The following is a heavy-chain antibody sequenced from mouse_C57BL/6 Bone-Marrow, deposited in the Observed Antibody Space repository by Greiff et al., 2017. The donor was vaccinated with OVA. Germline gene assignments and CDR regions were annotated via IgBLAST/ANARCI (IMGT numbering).Heavy chain of an antibody. J-gene: IGHJ2*01. Sequence: VQLKESGGGLVKPGGSLKLSCAASGFTFSSYTMSWVRQTPEKRLEWVATISGGGGNTYYPDSVKGRFTISRDNAKNTLYLQMSSLRSEDTALYYCATRLRRYFDYWGQGTTLTVSS. D-gene: IGHD2-4*01. CDR2: ISGGGGNT. V-gene: IGHV5-9*01. CDR1: GFTFSSYT. CDR3: ATRLRRYFDY.